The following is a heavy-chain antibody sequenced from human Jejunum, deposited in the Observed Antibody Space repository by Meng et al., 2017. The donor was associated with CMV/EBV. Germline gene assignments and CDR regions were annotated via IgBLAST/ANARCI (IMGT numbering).Heavy chain of an antibody. D-gene: IGHD2-2*01. J-gene: IGHJ5*02. CDR3: TRHSIVVVPAAGFDP. V-gene: IGHV3-73*01. CDR1: LIAYT. Sequence: LIAYTIHWVRQAPGKGLGWVGRIRSKTYSSATAYAASVKGRFIISRDDSKNTAYLQMNSLKTEDTAVYYCTRHSIVVVPAAGFDPWGQGTLVTVSS. CDR2: IRSKTYSSAT.